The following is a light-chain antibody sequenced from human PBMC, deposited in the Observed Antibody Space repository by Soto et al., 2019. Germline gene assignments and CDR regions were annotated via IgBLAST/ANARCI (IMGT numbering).Light chain of an antibody. CDR3: QSFDTSLNAVV. J-gene: IGLJ2*01. Sequence: QSVVTQPPSVSGAPGQRVTISCSGSSSNIGAGYDVHWYQQFPGTAPKLLIYGNNNRPSGVPDRFSGSKSGTSASLAITGLQAEDEADYYCQSFDTSLNAVVFGGGTKLTVL. CDR2: GNN. CDR1: SSNIGAGYD. V-gene: IGLV1-40*01.